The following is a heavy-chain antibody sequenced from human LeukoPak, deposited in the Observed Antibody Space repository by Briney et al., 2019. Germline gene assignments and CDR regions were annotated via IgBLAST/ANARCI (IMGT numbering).Heavy chain of an antibody. Sequence: SVTVSCKASGGTFSSYAISWVRQAPGQGLEWMGGIIPIFGTANYAQKFQGRVTITTDESTSTAYMELSSLRSEDTAVYYCARGERVVRGGLDYYFDYWGQGTLVTVSS. CDR2: IIPIFGTA. CDR1: GGTFSSYA. D-gene: IGHD3-10*01. J-gene: IGHJ4*02. CDR3: ARGERVVRGGLDYYFDY. V-gene: IGHV1-69*05.